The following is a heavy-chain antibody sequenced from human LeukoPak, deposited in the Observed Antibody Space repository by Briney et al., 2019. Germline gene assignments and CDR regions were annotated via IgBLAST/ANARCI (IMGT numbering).Heavy chain of an antibody. D-gene: IGHD6-19*01. Sequence: LGGSLRLSCAASGFTFSSYAMSWVRQAPGKGLEWVSAISDSGGSKYYADSVKGRFTISRDNSKNTLYLQMNSLRAEDTAVYYCAKGGNSGWYFWGQGTLVTVSS. CDR1: GFTFSSYA. CDR2: ISDSGGSK. CDR3: AKGGNSGWYF. J-gene: IGHJ4*02. V-gene: IGHV3-23*01.